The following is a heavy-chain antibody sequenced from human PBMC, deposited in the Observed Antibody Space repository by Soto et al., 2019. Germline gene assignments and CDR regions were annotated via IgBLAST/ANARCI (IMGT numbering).Heavy chain of an antibody. Sequence: PGGSLRLSCAASGFTFSSYGMHWVRQAPGKGLEWVAVISYDGSNKYYADSVKGRFTISRDNSKNTLYLQMNSLRAEDTAVYYCAKDLRSTVVAGANWFDPWGQGTLVTVSS. J-gene: IGHJ5*02. CDR1: GFTFSSYG. D-gene: IGHD2-15*01. CDR2: ISYDGSNK. V-gene: IGHV3-30*18. CDR3: AKDLRSTVVAGANWFDP.